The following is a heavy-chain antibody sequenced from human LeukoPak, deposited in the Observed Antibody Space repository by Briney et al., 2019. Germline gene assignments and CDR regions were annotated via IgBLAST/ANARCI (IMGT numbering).Heavy chain of an antibody. J-gene: IGHJ4*02. V-gene: IGHV1-46*01. CDR3: ARDIVVVPAAMILGY. CDR1: GYTFTSYY. D-gene: IGHD2-2*01. CDR2: INPSGGST. Sequence: ASVKVSCKASGYTFTSYYMHWVRQAPGQGLEWMGIINPSGGSTSYAQKFQGRVTMTRDTSTSTVYMELSSLRSEDTAVYYCARDIVVVPAAMILGYWGQGTLVTVSS.